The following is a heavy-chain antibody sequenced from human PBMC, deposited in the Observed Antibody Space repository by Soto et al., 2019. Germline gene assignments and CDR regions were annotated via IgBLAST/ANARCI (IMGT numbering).Heavy chain of an antibody. D-gene: IGHD2-2*01. CDR1: GYTFISYG. CDR2: ISTYNGKT. Sequence: QVKLVQSGAEVKKAGASVKVSCKASGYTFISYGIAWVRQAPGQGLEWMGWISTYNGKTNYAQKFQDSVTMTTDTPTSTADMDGRSLRSDDTALYYCARAGDATSWVGILHTGVHGVEIDFWGQGTLVTVSS. J-gene: IGHJ4*02. CDR3: ARAGDATSWVGILHTGVHGVEIDF. V-gene: IGHV1-18*01.